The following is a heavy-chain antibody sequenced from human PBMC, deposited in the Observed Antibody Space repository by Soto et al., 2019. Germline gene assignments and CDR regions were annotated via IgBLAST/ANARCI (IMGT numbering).Heavy chain of an antibody. J-gene: IGHJ4*02. V-gene: IGHV1-69*02. Sequence: WKGSGDAKSFYTSNWGRHAPGLGLEWMGRVNPILSMSNYAQKFQGRVTMTADKSTSTAYMELRSLRSEDTAFYYCATSYGSGYRAFDYWGQGVLVTVS. CDR1: GDAKSFYT. D-gene: IGHD3-10*01. CDR2: VNPILSMS. CDR3: ATSYGSGYRAFDY.